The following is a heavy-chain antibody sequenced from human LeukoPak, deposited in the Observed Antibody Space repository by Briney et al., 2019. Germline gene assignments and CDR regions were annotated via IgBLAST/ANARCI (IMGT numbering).Heavy chain of an antibody. V-gene: IGHV1-69*04. J-gene: IGHJ3*02. CDR2: IIPILGIA. CDR1: GGTFSSYT. Sequence: ASVKVSCKASGGTFSSYTISWVRQAPGQGLEWMGRIIPILGIANYAQKFQGRVTITADKSTSTAYMELSSLRSEDTAVYYCARDLPSRAFEICGQGTMVTVSS. CDR3: ARDLPSRAFEI.